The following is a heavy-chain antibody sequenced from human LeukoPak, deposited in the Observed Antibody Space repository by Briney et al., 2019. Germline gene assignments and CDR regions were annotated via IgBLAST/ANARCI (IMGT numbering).Heavy chain of an antibody. CDR2: TNHSGST. CDR3: ARERYYYYYMDV. J-gene: IGHJ6*03. V-gene: IGHV4-34*01. Sequence: PSETLSLPCAVYGGSFSGYYWSWIRQPPGKGLEWVGETNHSGSTNYNPALKSRVTISVDTSKNQFSLKLSSVTAADTAVYYFARERYYYYYMDVWGKGTTVTVSS. CDR1: GGSFSGYY.